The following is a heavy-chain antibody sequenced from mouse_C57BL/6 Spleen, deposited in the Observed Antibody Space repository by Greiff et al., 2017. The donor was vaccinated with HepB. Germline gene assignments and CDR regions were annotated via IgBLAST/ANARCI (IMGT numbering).Heavy chain of an antibody. D-gene: IGHD1-1*01. Sequence: QVQLQQSGAELVKPGASVKLSCKASGYTFTEYTIHWVKQRSGQGLEWIGWFYPGSGSIKYNEKFKDKATLTADKSSSTDYMGLSRLTSEDSAVYFCARHEEYYGSSYGYFDVWGTGTTVTVSS. CDR2: FYPGSGSI. CDR3: ARHEEYYGSSYGYFDV. V-gene: IGHV1-62-2*01. J-gene: IGHJ1*03. CDR1: GYTFTEYT.